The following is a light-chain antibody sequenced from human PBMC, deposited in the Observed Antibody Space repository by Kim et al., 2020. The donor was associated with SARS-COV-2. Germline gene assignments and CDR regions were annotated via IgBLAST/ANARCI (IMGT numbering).Light chain of an antibody. CDR2: GNS. CDR1: SSNIGAGYD. Sequence: QRVTISCTGSSSNIGAGYDVHWYQQLPGTAPNLLIYGNSIRPSGVPDRFSGSKSGTSASLAITGLQAEDEADYYCQSYDSSLSGVVFGGGTQLTVL. CDR3: QSYDSSLSGVV. V-gene: IGLV1-40*01. J-gene: IGLJ2*01.